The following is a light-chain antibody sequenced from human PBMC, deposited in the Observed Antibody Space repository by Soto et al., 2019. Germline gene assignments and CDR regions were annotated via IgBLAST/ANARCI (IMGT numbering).Light chain of an antibody. CDR2: DVS. CDR3: SSFITSTSYV. V-gene: IGLV2-14*03. CDR1: SSDVGNYNY. Sequence: QSVLTQPASVSGSPGQSITISCTGTSSDVGNYNYVSWYQQYPGKAPKLLISDVSYRPSGVSNRFSGSKSGNTASLTISGLQAEDEADYYCSSFITSTSYVFGTGTKVTDL. J-gene: IGLJ1*01.